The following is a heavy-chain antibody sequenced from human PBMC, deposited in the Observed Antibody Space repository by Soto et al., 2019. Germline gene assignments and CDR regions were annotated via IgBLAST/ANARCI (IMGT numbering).Heavy chain of an antibody. J-gene: IGHJ4*02. CDR2: INHRGST. D-gene: IGHD6-6*01. CDR3: ARTSRFDS. Sequence: SQKLSLTCAVSGGTFRDYYWSWVRQPPGKGLEWIGQINHRGSTNYNPSLKSRVTISVDTSKNQFSLKLSSVTAADTAVYYCARTSRFDSWGQGTLVTVS. V-gene: IGHV4-34*01. CDR1: GGTFRDYY.